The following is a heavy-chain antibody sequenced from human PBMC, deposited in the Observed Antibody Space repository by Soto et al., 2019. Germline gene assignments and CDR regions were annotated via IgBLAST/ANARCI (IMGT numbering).Heavy chain of an antibody. CDR2: INHSGST. V-gene: IGHV4-34*01. Sequence: ETLSLTCAVYGGSFSGYYWSWIRQPPGKGLEWIGEINHSGSTNYNPSLKSRVTISVDTSKNQFSLKLSSVTAADTAVYYCARVKGYYDSSGYYYGYWGKGTLVTVSS. CDR1: GGSFSGYY. D-gene: IGHD3-22*01. J-gene: IGHJ4*02. CDR3: ARVKGYYDSSGYYYGY.